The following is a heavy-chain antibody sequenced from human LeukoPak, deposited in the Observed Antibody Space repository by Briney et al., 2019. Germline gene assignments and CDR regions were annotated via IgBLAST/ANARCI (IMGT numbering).Heavy chain of an antibody. D-gene: IGHD3-10*01. J-gene: IGHJ4*02. V-gene: IGHV3-23*01. CDR1: GFTFSSYA. CDR2: ISASGRNT. CDR3: ANPITLVRGVIIGDY. Sequence: QPGGSLRLSCAASGFTFSSYAMSWVRQAPEKGLEGVSVISASGRNTYYADSVKGRFNISRDNSKKTLYLQMKSLRAEDTAVYYRANPITLVRGVIIGDYWGQGTLVAVSS.